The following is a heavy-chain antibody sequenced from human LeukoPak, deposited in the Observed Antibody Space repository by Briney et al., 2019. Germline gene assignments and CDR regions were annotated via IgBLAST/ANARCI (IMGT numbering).Heavy chain of an antibody. Sequence: SMKVSCKASGGTFSSYAISWVRQAPGQGLEWKGGIIPMFGTAHYAQKFQGRVTITTDESTSTAYMELSSLRSEDTAVYYCARDLGMRGYYYMDVWGKGTTVTVSS. CDR3: ARDLGMRGYYYMDV. J-gene: IGHJ6*03. CDR1: GGTFSSYA. V-gene: IGHV1-69*05. CDR2: IIPMFGTA.